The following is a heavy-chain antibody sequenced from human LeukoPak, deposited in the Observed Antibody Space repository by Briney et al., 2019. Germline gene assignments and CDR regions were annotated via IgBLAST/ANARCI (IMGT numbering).Heavy chain of an antibody. CDR2: ISSSSSYI. J-gene: IGHJ6*02. CDR1: GFTFSSYS. CDR3: ARGPDSSSLYGMDV. D-gene: IGHD6-13*01. Sequence: GGSLRLSCAASGFTFSSYSMNWVRQAPGKGLEWVSSISSSSSYIYYADSVKGRFTISRDNAKNSLYLQMNSLSAEDTAVYYCARGPDSSSLYGMDVWGQGTTVTVSS. V-gene: IGHV3-21*01.